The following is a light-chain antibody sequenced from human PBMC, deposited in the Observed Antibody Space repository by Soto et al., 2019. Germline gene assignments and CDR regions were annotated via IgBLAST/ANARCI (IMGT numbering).Light chain of an antibody. CDR3: QQYGGSPSIT. CDR2: GES. J-gene: IGKJ5*01. CDR1: QILSSNY. Sequence: EIVLTQSPATLSLSPGEGATLSCRASQILSSNYLAWYQQKPGQAPSLLIYGESRRATGIPDRFSGSGSGTDFTLAIRRLEPEDSAVYYCQQYGGSPSITFGQGTRLEIK. V-gene: IGKV3-20*01.